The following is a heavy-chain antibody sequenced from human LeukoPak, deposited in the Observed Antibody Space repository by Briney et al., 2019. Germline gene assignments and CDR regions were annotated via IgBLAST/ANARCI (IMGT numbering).Heavy chain of an antibody. CDR1: GFTFGSYA. D-gene: IGHD2-2*01. CDR2: ISGSGGST. Sequence: GWSLRLSCPASGFTFGSYAMSWVRQSPGKGRDGVSTISGSGGSTYYADSLKGRFTIYRDNSKNTLYLQMNSPGVEDTAFYCAKESVQAAPLYGVDGWGQGTQVTVSS. J-gene: IGHJ4*02. V-gene: IGHV3-23*01. CDR3: AKESVQAAPLYGVDG.